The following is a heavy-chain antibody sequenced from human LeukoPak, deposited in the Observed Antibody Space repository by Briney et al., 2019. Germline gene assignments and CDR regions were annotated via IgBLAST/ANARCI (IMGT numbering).Heavy chain of an antibody. V-gene: IGHV3-11*01. D-gene: IGHD3-10*01. CDR3: ARDLGITMVRGVIQN. Sequence: GGSLRLSCAASGFTFSDYYMSWIRQAPGKGLEWVSYISSSGSTKYYADSVKGRFTISRDNAKNSLYLQMNSLRAEDTAVYYCARDLGITMVRGVIQNWGQGTLVTVSS. J-gene: IGHJ4*02. CDR2: ISSSGSTK. CDR1: GFTFSDYY.